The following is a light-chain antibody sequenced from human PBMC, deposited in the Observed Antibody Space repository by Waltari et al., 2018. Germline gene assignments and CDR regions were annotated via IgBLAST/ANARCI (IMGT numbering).Light chain of an antibody. CDR3: LLWYSGARWV. CDR1: TRCVPSGQY. Sequence: QAVVTQEPSLTVSPGGTVTPTCDSITRCVPSGQYPYWIQQKPGQVPSTLIYDTSNKHSCTPARFSVSLLGGKAALTLSGAQPEDEAEYYCLLWYSGARWVFGGGTKLSVL. J-gene: IGLJ3*02. V-gene: IGLV7-46*01. CDR2: DTS.